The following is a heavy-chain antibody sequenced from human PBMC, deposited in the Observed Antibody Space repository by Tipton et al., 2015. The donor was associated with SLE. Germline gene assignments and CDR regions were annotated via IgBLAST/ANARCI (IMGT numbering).Heavy chain of an antibody. D-gene: IGHD3-3*01. CDR1: GVTLSSYA. Sequence: QLVQSGPEVKKPGSSMRVSCKASGVTLSSYAINWVRQAPGQGLEWMGAIIPIFGPPTYAQKFQGRVAIIADESTSTAYMELSSLRSEDTAVYYCARYHGDFWSGSDYWGQGTLVTVSS. V-gene: IGHV1-69*01. J-gene: IGHJ4*02. CDR3: ARYHGDFWSGSDY. CDR2: IIPIFGPP.